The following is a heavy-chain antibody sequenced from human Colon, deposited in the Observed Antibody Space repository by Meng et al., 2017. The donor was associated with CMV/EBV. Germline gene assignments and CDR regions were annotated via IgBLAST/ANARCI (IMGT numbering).Heavy chain of an antibody. D-gene: IGHD2-2*02. CDR2: ISSSGDET. V-gene: IGHV3-23*01. CDR1: GLSFKSYA. J-gene: IGHJ4*02. Sequence: GESLKISCAFSGLSFKSYAMTWVRQAPGQGLEWVAVISSSGDETYYAGSVQGRFIVSRDNAKSTLFLQINGLGAEDTAIYYCAKNLFVPPAIMSVFAPNDYWGQGMLVTVSS. CDR3: AKNLFVPPAIMSVFAPNDY.